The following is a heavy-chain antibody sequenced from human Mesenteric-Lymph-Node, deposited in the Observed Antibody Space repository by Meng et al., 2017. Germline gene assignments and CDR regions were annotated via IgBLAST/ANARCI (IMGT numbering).Heavy chain of an antibody. J-gene: IGHJ4*02. D-gene: IGHD6-19*01. V-gene: IGHV4-34*01. CDR1: GGSFSGYY. CDR2: IYHSGST. CDR3: ARGGVAGTCY. Sequence: QGQLEQWGAGLLKPSGTLSLTCAVYGGSFSGYYWSWIRQPPGKGLEWIGEIYHSGSTNYNPSLKSRVTISVDKSKNQFSLNLSSVTAADTAVYYCARGGVAGTCYWGQGTLVTVSS.